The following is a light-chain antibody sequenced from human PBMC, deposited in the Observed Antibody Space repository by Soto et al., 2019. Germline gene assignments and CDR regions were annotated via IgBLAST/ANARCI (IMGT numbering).Light chain of an antibody. Sequence: QSVLTQPPSVSGAPGQRVTISCTGSSSNIGAGYDVHWYQQLPGTAPKLFMYANSNRPSGVPDRFSGSKSGTSASLAITGLLAEDEADYYCQSYDSSLSGYVFGTGTKLTVL. V-gene: IGLV1-40*01. CDR3: QSYDSSLSGYV. J-gene: IGLJ1*01. CDR1: SSNIGAGYD. CDR2: ANS.